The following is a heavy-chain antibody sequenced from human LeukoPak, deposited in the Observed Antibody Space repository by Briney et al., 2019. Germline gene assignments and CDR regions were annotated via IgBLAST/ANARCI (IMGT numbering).Heavy chain of an antibody. V-gene: IGHV1-69*05. Sequence: SVKVSCKASGGTFSSYAISWVRQAPGQGLEWMGGIIPIFGTANYAQKFQGRVTITTDESTSTAYMELSSLRSEDTAVYYCARTLYYDSSGYYYLSDYWGQGTLVTVYS. CDR3: ARTLYYDSSGYYYLSDY. CDR1: GGTFSSYA. J-gene: IGHJ4*02. D-gene: IGHD3-22*01. CDR2: IIPIFGTA.